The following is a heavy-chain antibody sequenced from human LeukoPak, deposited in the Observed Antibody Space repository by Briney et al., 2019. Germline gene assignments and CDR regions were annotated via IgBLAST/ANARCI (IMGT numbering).Heavy chain of an antibody. J-gene: IGHJ6*03. CDR3: VIMSHTVVPTARIYYYMDI. CDR1: GDILTELS. CDR2: FDPENAKT. D-gene: IGHD1-1*01. Sequence: EASVKVSCKVSGDILTELSIHWVRQAPGKGLEWMGSFDPENAKTMSAQTFQGRVTMTEDTSTDTAYMELRSLRSDDMAIYYCVIMSHTVVPTARIYYYMDIWGTGTTVIVSS. V-gene: IGHV1-24*01.